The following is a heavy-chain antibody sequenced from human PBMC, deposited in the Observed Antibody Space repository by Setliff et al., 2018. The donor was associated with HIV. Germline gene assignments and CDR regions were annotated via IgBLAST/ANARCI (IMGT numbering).Heavy chain of an antibody. CDR1: GGTFSGYG. Sequence: SVKVSCKASGGTFSGYGISWVRQAPGQGLEWMGGIIPIFDTTNYAQKFQGRVTITADESTSTAYMELSSLRSEDTAVYYCAKGPLYSGYDLDYYRYYMDVWGKGTTVTVSS. J-gene: IGHJ6*03. CDR2: IIPIFDTT. D-gene: IGHD5-12*01. CDR3: AKGPLYSGYDLDYYRYYMDV. V-gene: IGHV1-69*13.